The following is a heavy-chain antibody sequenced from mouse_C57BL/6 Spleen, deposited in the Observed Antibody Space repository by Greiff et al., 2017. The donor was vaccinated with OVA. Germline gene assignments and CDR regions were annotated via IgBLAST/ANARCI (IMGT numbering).Heavy chain of an antibody. CDR1: GFTFSDYG. J-gene: IGHJ3*01. CDR2: LSSGSSTI. D-gene: IGHD1-1*01. CDR3: ARPDYYGSSTFAY. V-gene: IGHV5-17*01. Sequence: EVQLVESGGGLVKPGGSLKLSCAASGFTFSDYGMHWVRQAPEKGLEWVAYLSSGSSTIYYADTVKGRFTISRDNAKNTLFLQMTSLRSEDTAMYYCARPDYYGSSTFAYWGQGTLVTVSA.